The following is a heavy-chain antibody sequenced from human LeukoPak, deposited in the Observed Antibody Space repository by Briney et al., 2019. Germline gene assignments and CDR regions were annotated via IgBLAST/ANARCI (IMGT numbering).Heavy chain of an antibody. J-gene: IGHJ4*02. Sequence: GGSLRLSCAASGFPFTNYALTWVRQAPGKGLEWVSGISEGVGNTYYADSVKGRFTISRDRSKNTLYLQMNSLRAEDTALYYCAKREKGTTGRFFDYWGQGTLVTVSS. CDR3: AKREKGTTGRFFDY. CDR1: GFPFTNYA. D-gene: IGHD4-17*01. V-gene: IGHV3-23*01. CDR2: ISEGVGNT.